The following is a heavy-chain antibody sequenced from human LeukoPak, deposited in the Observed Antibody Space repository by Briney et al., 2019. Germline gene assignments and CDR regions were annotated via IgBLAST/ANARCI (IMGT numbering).Heavy chain of an antibody. J-gene: IGHJ4*02. CDR3: ARVRPTHIRSGRPFDY. CDR1: GGSFSGYY. D-gene: IGHD1-26*01. CDR2: INHSGST. Sequence: SETLSLTCAVYGGSFSGYYWSWIRQPPGKGLAWIGEINHSGSTNYNPSLKSRVTISVDTSKNQFSLKLSSVTAADTAVYYCARVRPTHIRSGRPFDYWGQGTLVTVSS. V-gene: IGHV4-34*01.